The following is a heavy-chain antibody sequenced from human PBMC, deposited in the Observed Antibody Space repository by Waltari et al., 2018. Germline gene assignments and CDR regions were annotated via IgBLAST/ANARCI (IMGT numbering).Heavy chain of an antibody. Sequence: EVQLVESGGGLVQPGGSLRLSCAASGFPVSSNYMSWVGQAPGKGLEWVSVIYSGGSTYYADSVKGRFTISRHNSKNTLYLQMNSLRAEDTAVYYCARAPRAVAGTGGAFDIWGQGTMVTVSS. CDR1: GFPVSSNY. CDR2: IYSGGST. J-gene: IGHJ3*02. CDR3: ARAPRAVAGTGGAFDI. D-gene: IGHD6-19*01. V-gene: IGHV3-53*04.